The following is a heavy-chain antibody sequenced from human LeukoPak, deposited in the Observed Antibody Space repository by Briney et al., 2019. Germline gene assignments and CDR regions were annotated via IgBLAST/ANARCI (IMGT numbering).Heavy chain of an antibody. CDR2: ISSSSSYI. CDR1: GFTFSSYS. J-gene: IGHJ3*02. D-gene: IGHD3-22*01. V-gene: IGHV3-21*01. CDR3: ARDYPNYYDSSGYSCGAFDI. Sequence: PGGSLRLSCAASGFTFSSYSMNWVRQAPGKGLEWVSSISSSSSYIYYADSVKGRFTISRDNAKNSLYLQMNSLRAEDTAVYYCARDYPNYYDSSGYSCGAFDIWGQGTMVTVSS.